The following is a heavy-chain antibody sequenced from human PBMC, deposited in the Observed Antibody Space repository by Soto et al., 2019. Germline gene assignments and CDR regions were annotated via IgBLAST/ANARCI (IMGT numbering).Heavy chain of an antibody. CDR1: GVTFRSYS. Sequence: QVQLVQSGAEVKKPGSSVQVSCKASGVTFRSYSINWVRQAPGQGLEWMGEIIPIFGTAHYAQKFQGRVTITTDESTSKAYMERRSLRSADAALYYCARDGGMHSGGIDYWGQGTMVTVSS. V-gene: IGHV1-69*01. CDR2: IIPIFGTA. J-gene: IGHJ4*02. D-gene: IGHD1-26*01. CDR3: ARDGGMHSGGIDY.